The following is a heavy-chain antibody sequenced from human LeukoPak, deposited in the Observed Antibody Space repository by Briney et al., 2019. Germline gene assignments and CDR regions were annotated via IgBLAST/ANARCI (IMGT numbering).Heavy chain of an antibody. J-gene: IGHJ4*02. CDR2: INPNTGGT. D-gene: IGHD1-26*01. CDR1: GYSFTGYY. Sequence: ASVKVSCKASGYSFTGYYMHWVRQAPGQGLEWMAWINPNTGGTNYAQKFQGRVTMTRDTSISTAYMELSRLRSDDTAVYYCATFAGEHQAPFDYWGQGTLVIFSS. CDR3: ATFAGEHQAPFDY. V-gene: IGHV1-2*02.